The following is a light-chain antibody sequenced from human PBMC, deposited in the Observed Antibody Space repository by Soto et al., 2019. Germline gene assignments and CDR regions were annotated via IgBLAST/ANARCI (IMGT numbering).Light chain of an antibody. V-gene: IGLV2-14*01. J-gene: IGLJ1*01. CDR1: SIDVGGYNY. CDR3: SSYKSSSF. Sequence: HSALIEPASGTGCPGQSVTISFTETSIDVGGYNYVSWYQQHPGKAPKLMIYDVSNRPSGVSNRFSGSKSGNTASLTISGLQAEDEADYYCSSYKSSSFFGTGTKVTVL. CDR2: DVS.